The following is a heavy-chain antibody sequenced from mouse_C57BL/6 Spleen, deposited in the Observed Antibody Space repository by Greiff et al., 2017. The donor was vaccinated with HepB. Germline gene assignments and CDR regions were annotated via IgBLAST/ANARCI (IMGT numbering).Heavy chain of an antibody. CDR3: ARRGTYGSSYFAY. Sequence: VQLQQSGAELVRPGTSVKVSCKASGYAFTNYLIEWVKQRPGPGLEWIGVINPGSGGTNYNEKFKGKATLTADKSSSTAYMQLSSLTSEDSAVYFCARRGTYGSSYFAYWGQGTLVTVSA. CDR2: INPGSGGT. D-gene: IGHD1-1*01. CDR1: GYAFTNYL. V-gene: IGHV1-54*01. J-gene: IGHJ3*01.